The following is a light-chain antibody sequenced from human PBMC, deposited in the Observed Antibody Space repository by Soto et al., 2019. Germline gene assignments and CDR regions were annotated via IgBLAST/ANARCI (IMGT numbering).Light chain of an antibody. Sequence: DIVMTQSKDSLAVSLGERATMNCKCSRSVLYKSNNKNHLAWYQQKPGQPPQLIIYWASTRESGVPERFSGSGSGTDFTLTISSLEAEDVAFYWCQQYFDVPFTFGGR. CDR1: RSVLYKSNNKNH. CDR3: QQYFDVPFT. J-gene: IGKJ4*01. V-gene: IGKV4-1*01. CDR2: WAS.